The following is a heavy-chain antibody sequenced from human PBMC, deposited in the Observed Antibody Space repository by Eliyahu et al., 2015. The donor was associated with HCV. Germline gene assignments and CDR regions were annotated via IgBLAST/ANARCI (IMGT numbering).Heavy chain of an antibody. CDR2: IESKADGGAT. V-gene: IGHV3-15*04. D-gene: IGHD1-26*01. CDR1: GFXFXNAX. Sequence: EVQLVESGGGXLKPGGSLRLSCAAXGFXFXNAXMTWXRXTPGKGLEWVGHIESKADGGATDYAAPVKGRFTISRDDSTNTLYLQMNSLKTEDTAVYYCTTAAAAGGGADYWGQGTLVTVSS. CDR3: TTAAAAGGGADY. J-gene: IGHJ4*02.